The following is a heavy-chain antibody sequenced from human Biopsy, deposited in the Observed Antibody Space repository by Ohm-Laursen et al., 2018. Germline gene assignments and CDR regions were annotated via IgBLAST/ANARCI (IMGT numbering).Heavy chain of an antibody. V-gene: IGHV1-2*02. CDR2: INPTSGDT. D-gene: IGHD3-3*01. Sequence: ASVKVSCKTSGYAFIGYFLHWVRQAPGQGLEWLGWINPTSGDTNYAQKFQGRVTMTRDTSISTTYMELRRLTSDDTAVFYCARELGDFWGGRQFDFWGQGTLVTVSS. J-gene: IGHJ5*01. CDR1: GYAFIGYF. CDR3: ARELGDFWGGRQFDF.